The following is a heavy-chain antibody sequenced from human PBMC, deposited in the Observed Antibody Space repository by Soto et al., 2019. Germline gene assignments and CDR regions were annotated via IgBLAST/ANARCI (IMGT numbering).Heavy chain of an antibody. CDR1: GFTFSSYA. CDR2: ISGGGNDR. J-gene: IGHJ4*02. D-gene: IGHD6-13*01. Sequence: VVSLGISGAASGFTFSSYAMSWVRQAPGKGLEWVSAISGGGNDRFYADSVKGRFTISRDNSRNTLYLHMNSLRAEDTAVHYCARSLFIAATDTEPFDSWGQGALVTVSS. V-gene: IGHV3-23*01. CDR3: ARSLFIAATDTEPFDS.